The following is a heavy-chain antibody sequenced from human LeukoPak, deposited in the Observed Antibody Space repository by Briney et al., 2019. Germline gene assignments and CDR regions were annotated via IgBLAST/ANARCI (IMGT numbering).Heavy chain of an antibody. V-gene: IGHV4-4*01. J-gene: IGHJ3*02. Sequence: SETLSLTCAVSGGSISTTHWWSWVRQPPGKGLEWIGEIFHSGTTNYNPSLKSRVTISIDKSKNQFSLKLSSVTAADTAVYCCARDQWLLRGGDHDAFDIWGRGTMVTVSS. CDR2: IFHSGTT. CDR3: ARDQWLLRGGDHDAFDI. CDR1: GGSISTTHW. D-gene: IGHD6-19*01.